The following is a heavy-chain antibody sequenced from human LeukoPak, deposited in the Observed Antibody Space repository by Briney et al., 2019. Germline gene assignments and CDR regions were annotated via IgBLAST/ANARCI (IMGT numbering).Heavy chain of an antibody. CDR3: TRLLEKVDLAEGNEGLFDS. CDR1: GFTFSGSA. Sequence: PGGSLRLSCAASGFTFSGSAIHRVRQASGKGLEWVGRIRSKPNSYATAYAESVKGRFTMSRDDSKNTAYLQMNSLNTDDTAVYYCTRLLEKVDLAEGNEGLFDSWGQGTLVTVSS. V-gene: IGHV3-73*01. D-gene: IGHD1-1*01. CDR2: IRSKPNSYAT. J-gene: IGHJ4*02.